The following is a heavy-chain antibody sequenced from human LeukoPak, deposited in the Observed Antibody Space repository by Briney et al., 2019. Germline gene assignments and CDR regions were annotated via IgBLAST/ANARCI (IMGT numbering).Heavy chain of an antibody. CDR1: GFTFSSYA. J-gene: IGHJ5*02. Sequence: GGSLRLSCAASGFTFSSYAMSRVRQAPGKGLEWVSAISGSGGSTYYADSVKGRFTISRDNSKNTLYLQMNSLRAEDTAVYYCAKNPHYYDSSGYYYLSWFDPWGQGTLVTVSS. CDR2: ISGSGGST. D-gene: IGHD3-22*01. V-gene: IGHV3-23*01. CDR3: AKNPHYYDSSGYYYLSWFDP.